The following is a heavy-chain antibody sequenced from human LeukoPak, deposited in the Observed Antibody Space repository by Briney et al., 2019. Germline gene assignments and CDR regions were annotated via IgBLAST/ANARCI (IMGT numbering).Heavy chain of an antibody. CDR1: GFTFDDYA. Sequence: GGSLRLSCAASGFTFDDYAMHWVRQAPGKGLEWVSGISWNSGNIGYGDSVKGRFTISRDNPKNTLYLQMNSLRAEDTAVYYCAKGDSGSYGALDIWGQGTMVTVSS. V-gene: IGHV3-9*01. J-gene: IGHJ3*02. CDR3: AKGDSGSYGALDI. CDR2: ISWNSGNI. D-gene: IGHD1-26*01.